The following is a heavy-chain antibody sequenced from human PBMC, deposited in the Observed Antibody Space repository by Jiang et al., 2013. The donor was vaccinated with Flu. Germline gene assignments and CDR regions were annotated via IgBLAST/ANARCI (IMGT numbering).Heavy chain of an antibody. D-gene: IGHD6-19*01. CDR3: ASGIAVAVSDY. Sequence: YTFTSYDINWVRQATGQGLEWMGWNEPNSGNTGYAQKFQGRVTMTRNTSISTAYMELSSLRSEDTAVYYCASGIAVAVSDYWGQGTLVTVSS. J-gene: IGHJ4*02. CDR1: YTFTSYD. CDR2: NEPNSGNT. V-gene: IGHV1-8*01.